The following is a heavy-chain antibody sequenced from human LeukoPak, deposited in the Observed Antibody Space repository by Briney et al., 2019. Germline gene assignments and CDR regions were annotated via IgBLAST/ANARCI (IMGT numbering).Heavy chain of an antibody. V-gene: IGHV3-53*01. Sequence: GGSLRLSCAASGFTVSSTYMSWVRQSPGKGLEWVSVVYKDGKMFYIDSVEGRFAISRDTSKNTVYLQMNSLRVEDTAVYYCARDPSGSGWSLSDWGRGTPVTVSS. CDR2: VYKDGKM. CDR1: GFTVSSTY. J-gene: IGHJ4*02. D-gene: IGHD6-19*01. CDR3: ARDPSGSGWSLSD.